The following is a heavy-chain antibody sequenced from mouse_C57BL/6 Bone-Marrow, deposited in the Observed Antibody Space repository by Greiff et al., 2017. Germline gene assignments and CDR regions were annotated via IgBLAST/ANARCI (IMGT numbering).Heavy chain of an antibody. D-gene: IGHD1-1*01. Sequence: QVQLQQPGAELVKPGASVKLSCKASGYTFTSYWMHWVKQRPGQGLEWIGMIHPNSGSTNYNEKFKSKDTLTVDKSSSTAYMQLSSLASDDAAVYYCARGGSSYFDYWGQGTTLTVSS. CDR1: GYTFTSYW. CDR3: ARGGSSYFDY. J-gene: IGHJ2*01. CDR2: IHPNSGST. V-gene: IGHV1-64*01.